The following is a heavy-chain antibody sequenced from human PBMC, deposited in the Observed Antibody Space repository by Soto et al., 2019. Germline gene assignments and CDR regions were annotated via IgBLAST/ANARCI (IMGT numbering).Heavy chain of an antibody. D-gene: IGHD1-7*01. CDR2: IYRTGST. Sequence: SETLSLTCAVSVGSFTSNNWWTWVRQPPGQGLEWIGEIYRTGSTNYNPSLKSRVTISLDKSENQFSLKVTSLTAADTAVYYCASRDPGTSVDYWGQGTLVTVSS. CDR1: VGSFTSNNW. V-gene: IGHV4-4*02. J-gene: IGHJ4*02. CDR3: ASRDPGTSVDY.